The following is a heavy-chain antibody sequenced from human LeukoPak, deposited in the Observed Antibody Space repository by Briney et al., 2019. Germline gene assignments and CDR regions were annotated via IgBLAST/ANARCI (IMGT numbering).Heavy chain of an antibody. D-gene: IGHD3-10*01. CDR1: GGTFSSYA. J-gene: IGHJ5*02. Sequence: SVKVSCKASGGTFSSYAISWVRQAPGQGLEWMGGIIPIFGTANYAQKFQGRVTITTDESTSTAYMELSSLRFEDTAVYYCARRATYYYGSGSSTTFDPWGQGTLVTVSS. CDR3: ARRATYYYGSGSSTTFDP. V-gene: IGHV1-69*05. CDR2: IIPIFGTA.